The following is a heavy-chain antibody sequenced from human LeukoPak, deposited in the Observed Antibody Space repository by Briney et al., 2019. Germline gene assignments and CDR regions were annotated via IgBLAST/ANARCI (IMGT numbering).Heavy chain of an antibody. CDR2: IYYSGST. D-gene: IGHD6-13*01. CDR3: ARSGYSSSWVLSGMDV. CDR1: GGSISSGGYY. V-gene: IGHV4-61*08. J-gene: IGHJ6*02. Sequence: SETLSLTCTVSGGSISSGGYYWSWIRQHPGKGLEWIGYIYYSGSTYYNPSLKSRVTISVDTSKNQFSLKLSSVTAADTAVYYCARSGYSSSWVLSGMDVWGQGTTVTVSS.